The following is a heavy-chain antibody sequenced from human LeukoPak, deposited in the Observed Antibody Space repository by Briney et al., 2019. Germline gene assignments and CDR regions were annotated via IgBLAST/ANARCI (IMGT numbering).Heavy chain of an antibody. CDR2: IYPGDSDT. CDR1: GYSFTSYW. Sequence: GEPLKISCKGSGYSFTSYWIGWVRQMPGKGLKGMGIIYPGDSDTRYSPSFQGQVTISADQSISAAYLQWSSLKAWDTVMYYCASLGIDYYDSSGYFDYWGQGTLVTVYS. V-gene: IGHV5-51*01. D-gene: IGHD3-22*01. J-gene: IGHJ4*02. CDR3: ASLGIDYYDSSGYFDY.